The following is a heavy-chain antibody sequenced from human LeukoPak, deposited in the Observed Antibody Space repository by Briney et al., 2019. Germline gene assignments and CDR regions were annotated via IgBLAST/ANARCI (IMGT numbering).Heavy chain of an antibody. CDR1: GFTVSSNY. CDR2: ISYDGSNK. V-gene: IGHV3-30*18. J-gene: IGHJ5*02. D-gene: IGHD3-22*01. CDR3: AKDWRYYYDSSGYYFNWFDP. Sequence: GRSLRLSCAASGFTVSSNYMSWVRQAPGKGLEWVAVISYDGSNKYYADSVKGRFTISRDNSKNTLYLQMNSLRAEDTAVYYCAKDWRYYYDSSGYYFNWFDPWGQGTLVTVSS.